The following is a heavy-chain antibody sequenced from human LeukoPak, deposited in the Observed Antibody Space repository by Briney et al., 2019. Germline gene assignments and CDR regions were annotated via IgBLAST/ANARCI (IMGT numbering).Heavy chain of an antibody. CDR2: ISYDGSNK. J-gene: IGHJ5*02. CDR1: GFTFSSYG. Sequence: GGSLRLSCAASGFTFSSYGMHWVRQAPGKGLEWVAVISYDGSNKYYADSVKGRYTISRDNSKNTLYLQMNSLRAEDTAVYYCANSDYDSSGDPWGQGTLVTVSS. CDR3: ANSDYDSSGDP. D-gene: IGHD3-22*01. V-gene: IGHV3-30*18.